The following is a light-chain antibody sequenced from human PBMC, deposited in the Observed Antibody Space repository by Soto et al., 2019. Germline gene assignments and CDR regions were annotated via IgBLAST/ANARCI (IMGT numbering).Light chain of an antibody. V-gene: IGLV1-47*02. Sequence: QSIVTQPPSVSGTPGQRVTVSCSGITSNIGYNYVSWYQQVAGTAPKLLIYSNNQLPSGVPDRFSGSKSGTSASLAISGLRSEDEADYYCATWDDTLAGVLFGGGTKLTVL. CDR1: TSNIGYNY. J-gene: IGLJ3*02. CDR2: SNN. CDR3: ATWDDTLAGVL.